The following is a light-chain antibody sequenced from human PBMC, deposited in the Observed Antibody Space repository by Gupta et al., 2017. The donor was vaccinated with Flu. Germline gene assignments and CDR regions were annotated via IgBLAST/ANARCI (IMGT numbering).Light chain of an antibody. CDR1: SSDVGGYND. J-gene: IGLJ3*02. CDR3: SSYTSSSTLV. CDR2: EVI. V-gene: IGLV2-14*01. Sequence: QSALPQPASVSGSPGQSITLSCTGTSSDVGGYNDVSWYQHHPGKAPKLIIYEVINRPSGVSNRFSGSKSGNTASLTISGLQAEDETDYYCSSYTSSSTLVFGGGTKLTVL.